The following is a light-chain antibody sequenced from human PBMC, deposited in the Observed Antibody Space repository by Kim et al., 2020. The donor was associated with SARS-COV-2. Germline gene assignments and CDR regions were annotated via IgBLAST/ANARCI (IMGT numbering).Light chain of an antibody. J-gene: IGKJ2*01. Sequence: SLSPRERATLSCRASQSVNIDYLAWYQQKPGQAPRLLIYGASSRATGITDRFSGSGSGTDFTLTIARLEPEDFAVYYCQQYGGSRNFGQGTKLEI. CDR1: QSVNIDY. CDR3: QQYGGSRN. CDR2: GAS. V-gene: IGKV3-20*01.